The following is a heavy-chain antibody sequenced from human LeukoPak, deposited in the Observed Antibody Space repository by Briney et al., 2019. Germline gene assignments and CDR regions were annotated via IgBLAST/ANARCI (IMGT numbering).Heavy chain of an antibody. V-gene: IGHV4-38-2*02. CDR3: ARDHPLLSAWSWFDP. J-gene: IGHJ5*02. Sequence: PSETLSLTCAVSGYSISSGYYWGWIRQPPGKGLAWIGTIYHSGSTYYNPSLKSRVTISLDTSKNQFSLKLSSVTAADAAVYYCARDHPLLSAWSWFDPWGQGTLVTVSS. CDR2: IYHSGST. D-gene: IGHD6-19*01. CDR1: GYSISSGYY.